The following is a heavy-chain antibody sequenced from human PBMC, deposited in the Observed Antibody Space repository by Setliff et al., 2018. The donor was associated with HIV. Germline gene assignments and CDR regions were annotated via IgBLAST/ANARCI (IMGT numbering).Heavy chain of an antibody. Sequence: PGGSLRLSCAASGFIFSDYHMTWIRQAPGKGLEWLSDISDGDIKLYADSLKGRFAISRDNTRNSLYLQMNSLRAEDTAVYYCATLDLGDIVLGNPRLFYFQHWGQGTLVTVSS. CDR3: ATLDLGDIVLGNPRLFYFQH. D-gene: IGHD2-8*02. CDR1: GFIFSDYH. CDR2: ISDGDIK. J-gene: IGHJ1*01. V-gene: IGHV3-11*04.